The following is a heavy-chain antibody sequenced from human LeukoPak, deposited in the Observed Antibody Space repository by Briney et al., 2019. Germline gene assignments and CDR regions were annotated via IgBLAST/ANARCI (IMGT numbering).Heavy chain of an antibody. CDR2: IRYDGSNK. D-gene: IGHD1-26*01. CDR1: GFTFSSYG. CDR3: AKDAGGRWPLYYSDY. J-gene: IGHJ4*02. V-gene: IGHV3-30*02. Sequence: PGGSLRLSCAASGFTFSSYGMHWVRQAPGKGLEWVAFIRYDGSNKYYADSVKGRFTISRDNSKNTLFLQMNSLRAEDTAVYYCAKDAGGRWPLYYSDYWGQGTLVTVSS.